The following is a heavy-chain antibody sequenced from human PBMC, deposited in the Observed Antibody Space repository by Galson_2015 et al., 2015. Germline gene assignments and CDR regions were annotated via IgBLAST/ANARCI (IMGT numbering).Heavy chain of an antibody. D-gene: IGHD5-18*01. CDR1: FFPFLPSS. CDR3: ARVRAYTYGIDCDY. CDR2: ISSSGSTI. V-gene: IGHV3-48*03. J-gene: IGHJ4*02. Sequence: SLLLSFSSSFFPFLPSSLPFFFFSPGKGLEWVSYISSSGSTIYYADPVKGRFTISRDNAKNSVYLQMNSLRAEDTAVYYCARVRAYTYGIDCDYWGQGTLVTVSS.